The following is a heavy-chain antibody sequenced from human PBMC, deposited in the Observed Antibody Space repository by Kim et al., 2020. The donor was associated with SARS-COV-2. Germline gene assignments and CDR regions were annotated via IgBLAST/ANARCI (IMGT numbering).Heavy chain of an antibody. D-gene: IGHD3-10*01. V-gene: IGHV4-39*01. CDR2: IYDSGST. J-gene: IGHJ4*02. CDR3: ARNGLLLWFGEFPFDY. Sequence: SETLSLTCTVSGGSISSSSYYWGWIRQPPGKGLEWIGSIYDSGSTYYNPSLKSRVTISVDTSKNQFSLKLSSVTAADTAVYYCARNGLLLWFGEFPFDYWGQGTLVTVSS. CDR1: GGSISSSSYY.